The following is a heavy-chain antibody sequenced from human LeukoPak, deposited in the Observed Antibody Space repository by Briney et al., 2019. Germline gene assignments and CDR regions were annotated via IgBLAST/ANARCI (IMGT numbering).Heavy chain of an antibody. CDR1: GFVFSDYY. CDR3: ARDGGGDYVLDC. CDR2: ICSSGVTI. V-gene: IGHV3-11*01. D-gene: IGHD4-17*01. Sequence: GGPLRLSCAASGFVFSDYYMRWIRQAPGKGLEWDSYICSSGVTIYYTASVKGRFTISRDNAKNSLFLQINSLRAEDTAVYYCARDGGGDYVLDCWGQGTLVTVSS. J-gene: IGHJ4*02.